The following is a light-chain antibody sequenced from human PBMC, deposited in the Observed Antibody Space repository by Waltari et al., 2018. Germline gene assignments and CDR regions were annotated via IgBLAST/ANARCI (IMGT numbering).Light chain of an antibody. CDR2: DVS. V-gene: IGLV2-11*01. CDR3: CSYRGSFV. Sequence: QSALTQPRSVPGSPAQSVTISSTGTSSDVGGYNYVSWYQQNPGKAPKLIIYDVSKRPSGVPDRFSRSKSGNTASLTISGLQAEDDGDYYCCSYRGSFVFGTGTKVTVL. CDR1: SSDVGGYNY. J-gene: IGLJ1*01.